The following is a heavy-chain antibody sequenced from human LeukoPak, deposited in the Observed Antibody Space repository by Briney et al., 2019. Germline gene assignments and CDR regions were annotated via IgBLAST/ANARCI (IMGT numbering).Heavy chain of an antibody. Sequence: PSETLSLTCAVSGGSITTTNWWTWVRQPPGKGLEWIGEIHHSGTTHYNPSLKTRVTISGDNSKNQFSLKLTPMTAADTAVYFWARVFGGANWGQGTLVTVSS. V-gene: IGHV4-4*02. D-gene: IGHD3-10*02. CDR1: GGSITTTNW. J-gene: IGHJ4*02. CDR2: IHHSGTT. CDR3: ARVFGGAN.